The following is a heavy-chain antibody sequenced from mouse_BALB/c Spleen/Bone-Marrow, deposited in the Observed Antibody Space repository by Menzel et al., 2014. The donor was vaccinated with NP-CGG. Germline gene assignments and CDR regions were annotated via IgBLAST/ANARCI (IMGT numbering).Heavy chain of an antibody. D-gene: IGHD2-4*01. CDR1: GYTFPDYW. CDR3: ARRGMIKKAWFAY. V-gene: IGHV1-69*01. Sequence: VKLVESGAEPVMPGASVKMSCKASGYTFPDYWMHWVKQRPGQGLEWIGSIDTSDTSSSYNQKFKGKATLTADESSSKAYMQLSSLTAKDSSDDYCARRGMIKKAWFAYWGQGTLVTVSA. J-gene: IGHJ3*01. CDR2: IDTSDTSS.